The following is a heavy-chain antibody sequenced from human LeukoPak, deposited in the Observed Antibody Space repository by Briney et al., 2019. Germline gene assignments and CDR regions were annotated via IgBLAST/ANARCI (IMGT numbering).Heavy chain of an antibody. J-gene: IGHJ4*02. CDR2: IYTSVST. CDR1: GGSIRSNY. D-gene: IGHD6-13*01. CDR3: GKIAAAAPFDN. Sequence: SETLSLTCNVSGGSIRSNYLSWIRQPPGKGLEWIGYIYTSVSTNYNPSLKSRVTISVDTSKNQFSLKVNSVTAAATAVYYCGKIAAAAPFDNWGQGTRVTVSS. V-gene: IGHV4-4*09.